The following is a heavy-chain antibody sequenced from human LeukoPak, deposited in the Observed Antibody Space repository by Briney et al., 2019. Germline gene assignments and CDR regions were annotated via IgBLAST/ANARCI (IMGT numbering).Heavy chain of an antibody. V-gene: IGHV3-23*01. CDR1: GFTFSSYV. Sequence: PGGSLRLSCVASGFTFSSYVMSWVRQAPGKGLEWVSTISGNGDNTNYADSVKGRFTISRDNAKNSLYLQMNSLRAEDTAVYYCARDGGRAVAGKNYYYYYYMDVWGKGTTVTVSS. J-gene: IGHJ6*03. CDR2: ISGNGDNT. CDR3: ARDGGRAVAGKNYYYYYYMDV. D-gene: IGHD6-19*01.